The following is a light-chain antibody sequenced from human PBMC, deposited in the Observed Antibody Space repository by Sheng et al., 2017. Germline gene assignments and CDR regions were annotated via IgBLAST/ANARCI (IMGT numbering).Light chain of an antibody. Sequence: SYELTQPPSVSVAPGQTARITCGGKNIGTRSVHWYQQKPGQAPVLVVYDDSDRPSGIPERLSGSNSGNTATLAISRVEAGDEADYYCQVWDTSSDPVVFGGGTKLTVL. CDR2: DDS. CDR1: NIGTRS. V-gene: IGLV3-21*02. CDR3: QVWDTSSDPVV. J-gene: IGLJ2*01.